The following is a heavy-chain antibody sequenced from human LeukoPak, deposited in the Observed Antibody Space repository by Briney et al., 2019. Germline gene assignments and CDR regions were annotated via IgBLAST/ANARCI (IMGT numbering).Heavy chain of an antibody. V-gene: IGHV4-34*01. D-gene: IGHD4-23*01. Sequence: GSLRLSCAASGFTFSSYAMSWVRQPPGKGLEWIVEINHSGSTNYNPSLKSRVTISVDTSKNQFSLKLSSVTAADTAVYYCARGRGRWYLFDYWGQGTLVTVSS. CDR1: GFTFSSYA. CDR2: INHSGST. CDR3: ARGRGRWYLFDY. J-gene: IGHJ4*02.